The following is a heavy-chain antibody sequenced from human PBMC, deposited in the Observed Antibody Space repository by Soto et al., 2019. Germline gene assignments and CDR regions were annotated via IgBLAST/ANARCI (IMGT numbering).Heavy chain of an antibody. CDR1: GFTFSSYW. CDR3: AREGANWGEGGYYGLDI. Sequence: GGSLRLSCAASGFTFSSYWMSWVRQAPGKGLEWVANIKQNGSEKYYVDSVKGRFTISRDNAKNSLYLQMNSLRAEDTAVYYCAREGANWGEGGYYGLDIWGQGTMVTVSS. D-gene: IGHD7-27*01. J-gene: IGHJ3*02. V-gene: IGHV3-7*01. CDR2: IKQNGSEK.